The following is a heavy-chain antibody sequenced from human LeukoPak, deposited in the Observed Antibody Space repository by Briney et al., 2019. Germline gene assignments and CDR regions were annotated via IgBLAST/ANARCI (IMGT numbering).Heavy chain of an antibody. D-gene: IGHD6-13*01. CDR3: ASVGEAATGLYYFDY. J-gene: IGHJ4*02. CDR2: IKQDGSEK. CDR1: GFTLSSYW. Sequence: PGGSLRPSCAASGFTLSSYWMSWVRQAPGKGLEWVANIKQDGSEKYYVDSVKGRFTVSRDNAKNSLYLQMNSLRVEDTAVYYCASVGEAATGLYYFDYWGQGTLVTVSS. V-gene: IGHV3-7*05.